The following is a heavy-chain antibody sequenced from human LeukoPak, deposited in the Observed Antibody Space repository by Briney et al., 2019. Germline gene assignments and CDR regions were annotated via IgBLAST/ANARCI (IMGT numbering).Heavy chain of an antibody. J-gene: IGHJ3*02. V-gene: IGHV3-11*04. D-gene: IGHD3-10*01. CDR1: GFIVSDHY. CDR3: ARFGDAFDI. Sequence: GGSLRLSCAASGFIVSDHYMDWVRQAPGKGLEWVSYISSGGRTIYYADSVKGRFTISRDNAKNSLYLQMSSLRAEDTAVYYCARFGDAFDIWGQGTMVTVSS. CDR2: ISSGGRTI.